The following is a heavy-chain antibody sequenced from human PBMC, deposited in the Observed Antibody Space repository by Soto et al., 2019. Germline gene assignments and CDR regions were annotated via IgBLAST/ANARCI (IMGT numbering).Heavy chain of an antibody. J-gene: IGHJ4*02. CDR3: AKDRTIASRTFDS. CDR1: VFIFSDHG. Sequence: EVQLLESGGGFVQPGGSLRLSCTASVFIFSDHGMHWVRQAPGKGLEWVASISGSVGSTFYADSVKGRFTISRDNYLNTLDLQLNSLRAEDTAVYYCAKDRTIASRTFDSWGQGALVTVSS. V-gene: IGHV3-23*01. D-gene: IGHD6-6*01. CDR2: ISGSVGST.